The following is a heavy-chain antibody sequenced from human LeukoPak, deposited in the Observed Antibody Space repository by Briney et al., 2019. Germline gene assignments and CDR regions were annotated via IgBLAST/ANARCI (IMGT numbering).Heavy chain of an antibody. D-gene: IGHD1-1*01. CDR1: GFTFSDNY. V-gene: IGHV3-11*05. J-gene: IGHJ6*02. CDR3: ARARERSSYYYYGMDV. CDR2: ISTGSSYT. Sequence: GGSLRLSCAASGFTFSDNYMRWVRQPPGKGLEWVSYISTGSSYTNYADSVKGRLTISRDNAKNSLYLQMNSLRAEDTAVYYCARARERSSYYYYGMDVWGQGTTVTVSS.